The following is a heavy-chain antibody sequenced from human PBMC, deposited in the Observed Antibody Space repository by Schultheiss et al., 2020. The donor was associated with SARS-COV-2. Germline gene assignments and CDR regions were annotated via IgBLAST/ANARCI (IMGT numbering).Heavy chain of an antibody. Sequence: SETLSLTCAVSGGSISSSNWWSWIRQPPGKGLEWIGYIYYSGSANYNPSLRSRVTISVDTSKNQFSLKLSSVTAADTAVYYCARDDRDRLQPGGYYYYAMDVWGQGTTVTVSS. V-gene: IGHV4-61*01. J-gene: IGHJ6*02. CDR2: IYYSGSA. D-gene: IGHD5-24*01. CDR1: GGSISSSNW. CDR3: ARDDRDRLQPGGYYYYAMDV.